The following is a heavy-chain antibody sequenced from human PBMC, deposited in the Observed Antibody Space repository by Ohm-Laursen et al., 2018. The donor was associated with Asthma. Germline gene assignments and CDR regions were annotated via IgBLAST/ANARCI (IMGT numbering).Heavy chain of an antibody. CDR2: ISSSSSYI. D-gene: IGHD3-22*01. CDR3: ARGEYYDSSGPHRY. V-gene: IGHV3-21*01. CDR1: GFTFSSYS. Sequence: SLRLSCTASGFTFSSYSMNWVRQAPGKGLEWVSSISSSSSYIYYADSVKGRFTISRDNAKNSLYLQMNSLRAEGTAVYYCARGEYYDSSGPHRYRGQGTLVTVSS. J-gene: IGHJ4*02.